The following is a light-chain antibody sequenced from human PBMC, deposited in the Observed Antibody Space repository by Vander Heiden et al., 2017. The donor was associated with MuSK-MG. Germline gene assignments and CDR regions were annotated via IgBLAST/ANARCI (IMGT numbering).Light chain of an antibody. J-gene: IGKJ1*01. CDR1: QNARTY. CDR3: QQTFSIPWT. V-gene: IGKV1-39*01. CDR2: AAS. Sequence: DIQMTQSPSSLSASVGDTVTVTCRASQNARTYLDWYQQKPGKAPKLLIYAASRLHSGVPSRFSGSKSETHFTLTITSLQPEDFAVYYCQQTFSIPWTFGQGTKVDIK.